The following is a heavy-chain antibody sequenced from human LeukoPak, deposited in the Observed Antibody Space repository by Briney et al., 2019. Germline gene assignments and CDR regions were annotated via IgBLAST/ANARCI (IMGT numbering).Heavy chain of an antibody. J-gene: IGHJ5*02. CDR1: GGTFISYA. V-gene: IGHV1-69*05. CDR3: ARDLCSSTSCYTGYWFDP. D-gene: IGHD2-2*02. CDR2: IIPIFGTA. Sequence: SVTVSCKASGGTFISYAISWVRQAPGQGLEWMGGIIPIFGTANYAQKFQGRVTITTDESTSTAYMELSSLRSEDTAVYYCARDLCSSTSCYTGYWFDPWGQGTLVTVSS.